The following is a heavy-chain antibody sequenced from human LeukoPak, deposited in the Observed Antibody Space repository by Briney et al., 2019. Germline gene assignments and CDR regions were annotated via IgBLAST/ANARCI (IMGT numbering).Heavy chain of an antibody. CDR2: ISAYNGNT. Sequence: ASVKVSCKASGYTFTSYGISWVRQAPGQGLEWMGWISAYNGNTNYAQKLQGRVTMTTDTSTSTAYMELRSLRSDDTAVYYCAKGVRRGYYDSSGYYAGYFDYWGQGTLVTVSS. CDR1: GYTFTSYG. V-gene: IGHV1-18*01. D-gene: IGHD3-22*01. CDR3: AKGVRRGYYDSSGYYAGYFDY. J-gene: IGHJ4*02.